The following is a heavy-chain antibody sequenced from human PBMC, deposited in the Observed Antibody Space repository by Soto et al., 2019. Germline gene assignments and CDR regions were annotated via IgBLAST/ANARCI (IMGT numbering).Heavy chain of an antibody. D-gene: IGHD3-22*01. CDR1: GFSLSTSGVG. J-gene: IGHJ4*02. Sequence: QITLKESGPTLVKPTQTLTLTCTFSGFSLSTSGVGVGWIRQPPGKALEWLALIYWDDDKRYSPSLKSRLTITKDTSKNQVVLTMTNMDPVDTATYYCAHLTYYYDSSGYYSFEAADYWGQGTLVTVSS. CDR2: IYWDDDK. V-gene: IGHV2-5*02. CDR3: AHLTYYYDSSGYYSFEAADY.